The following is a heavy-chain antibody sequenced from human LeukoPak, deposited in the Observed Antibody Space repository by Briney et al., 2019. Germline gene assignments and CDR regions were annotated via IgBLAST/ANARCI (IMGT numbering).Heavy chain of an antibody. Sequence: GGSLRLSCVASGFTFSDYYMSWIRQAPGKGLEWVSYIKSSGTTIHYADSVKGRFTISRDNAKNSLYLQMNSLRAEDTAVYYCARVGAAADVDYWGQGTLVTVSS. D-gene: IGHD6-13*01. CDR2: IKSSGTTI. CDR1: GFTFSDYY. V-gene: IGHV3-11*04. J-gene: IGHJ4*02. CDR3: ARVGAAADVDY.